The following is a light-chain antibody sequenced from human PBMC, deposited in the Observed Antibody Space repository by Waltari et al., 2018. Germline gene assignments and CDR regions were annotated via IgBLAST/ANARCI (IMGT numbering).Light chain of an antibody. V-gene: IGLV2-14*01. Sequence: QSALTQPASVSGSPGPSLTISCPGTRSDVGAYNYVSWYQQHPGKAPKVMIYDVNSRPSGVSNRFSGSKSGNTASLTISGLQAEDEADYYCSSYTSSNTLVVFGGGTKLTVL. J-gene: IGLJ2*01. CDR3: SSYTSSNTLVV. CDR2: DVN. CDR1: RSDVGAYNY.